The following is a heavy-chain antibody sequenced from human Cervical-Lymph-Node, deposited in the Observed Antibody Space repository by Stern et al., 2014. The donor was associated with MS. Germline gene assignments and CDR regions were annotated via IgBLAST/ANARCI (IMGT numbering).Heavy chain of an antibody. CDR1: GFTFSDYY. CDR2: ISSSGDPI. Sequence: VQLVESGGGLVKPGGSLRLSCVASGFTFSDYYMSWVRQAPGKGLEWIAYISSSGDPIHFADSVQGRFTISSDNAKNSLYLQMNSLRAEDTAVYYCARDGLDYYYGLDVWGQGTTVTVSS. CDR3: ARDGLDYYYGLDV. V-gene: IGHV3-11*01. J-gene: IGHJ6*02.